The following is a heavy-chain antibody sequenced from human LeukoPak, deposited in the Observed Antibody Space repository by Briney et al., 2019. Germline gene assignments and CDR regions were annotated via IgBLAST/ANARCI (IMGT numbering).Heavy chain of an antibody. CDR1: GFTFSSYG. V-gene: IGHV3-30*03. CDR3: ARDTSPRIAAIYYDAFDI. D-gene: IGHD6-13*01. J-gene: IGHJ3*02. Sequence: GRSLRLSFAASGFTFSSYGMHWVRQAPGKGLEWVAVISYDGSNKYYADSVKGRFTISRDNSKNTLYLQMNSLRAEDTALYYCARDTSPRIAAIYYDAFDIWGQGTMVTVSS. CDR2: ISYDGSNK.